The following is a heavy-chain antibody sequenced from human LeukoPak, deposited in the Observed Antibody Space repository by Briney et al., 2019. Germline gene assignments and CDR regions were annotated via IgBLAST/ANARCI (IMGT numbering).Heavy chain of an antibody. Sequence: GGSLRLSCAASGFTFSSYSMNWVRQAPGKGLEWVSYISSSSSTIYYADSVKGRFTISRDNAKNSLYLQMNSLRAEDTAVYYCARDIVGAYFDYWGQGTLVTVSS. CDR3: ARDIVGAYFDY. V-gene: IGHV3-48*04. J-gene: IGHJ4*02. CDR2: ISSSSSTI. D-gene: IGHD1-26*01. CDR1: GFTFSSYS.